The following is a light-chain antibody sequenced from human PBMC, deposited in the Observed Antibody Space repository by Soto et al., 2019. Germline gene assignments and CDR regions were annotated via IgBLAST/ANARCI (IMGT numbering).Light chain of an antibody. CDR2: DNN. J-gene: IGLJ2*01. CDR3: GTWDSRLSAVV. Sequence: QSVLPQPPSVSAAPGQKVTISCSGSSSNIGNNYVSWYQQLQGTAPKLLIYDNNKRPSGIPDRFSGSKSGTSATLGITGLQTGDEADYYCGTWDSRLSAVVFGGGTKLTVL. CDR1: SSNIGNNY. V-gene: IGLV1-51*01.